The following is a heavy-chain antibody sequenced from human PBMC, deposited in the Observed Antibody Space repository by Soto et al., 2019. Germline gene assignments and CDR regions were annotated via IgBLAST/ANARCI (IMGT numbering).Heavy chain of an antibody. D-gene: IGHD5-18*01. CDR3: ARGRSYSYGYRLDYLDY. V-gene: IGHV1-69*01. CDR2: IIPISGTV. Sequence: QVQLVQSGAEVKKPGSSVRVSCKASGGSFISYAFSWVRQAPGQGLEWMGGIIPISGTVNHAEKFQDRVMMTADEATSTVYMEVSSLRPEDTAVYYCARGRSYSYGYRLDYLDYWGQGTLVSVSS. J-gene: IGHJ4*02. CDR1: GGSFISYA.